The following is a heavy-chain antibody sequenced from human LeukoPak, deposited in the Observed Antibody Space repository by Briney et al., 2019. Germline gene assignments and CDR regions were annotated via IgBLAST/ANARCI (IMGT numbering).Heavy chain of an antibody. J-gene: IGHJ4*02. D-gene: IGHD2-15*01. Sequence: PGGSLRLSCAASGFSLSAYWMTRVRQAPGKGLEWVANINRDGSQRNHVDSVKGRFTISRDNAKNSLYLQMDSLTAEDTAVYYCARDSTYSSGSRFYDRFDYWGQGTLVTVSS. CDR3: ARDSTYSSGSRFYDRFDY. CDR1: GFSLSAYW. CDR2: INRDGSQR. V-gene: IGHV3-7*03.